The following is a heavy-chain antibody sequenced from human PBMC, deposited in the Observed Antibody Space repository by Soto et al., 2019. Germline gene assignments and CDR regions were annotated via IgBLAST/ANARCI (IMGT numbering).Heavy chain of an antibody. CDR3: ARGATAIRRIDY. V-gene: IGHV4-34*01. D-gene: IGHD2-2*02. CDR2: INHSGST. J-gene: IGHJ4*02. CDR1: GGSFSGYY. Sequence: QVQLQQWGAGLLKPSETLSLTCAVYGGSFSGYYWSWIRQPPGKGLEWIGEINHSGSTNYNPSLKSRVTISVDTSKNQFSLKLSSVTAADPAVYYCARGATAIRRIDYWGQGTLVTVSS.